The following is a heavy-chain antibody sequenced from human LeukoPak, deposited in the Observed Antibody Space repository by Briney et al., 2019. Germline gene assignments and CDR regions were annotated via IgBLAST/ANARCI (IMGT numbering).Heavy chain of an antibody. CDR1: GFTFSSYG. CDR3: ARGGYNFDY. Sequence: PGXSLXLSCAASGFTFSSYGMHWVRQAPGKGLEWVAFIWNDGTNIYYVDSVKGRFSISRDNSKNTLYLEMNSLRVEDTAVYYCARGGYNFDYWGQGTLVTVSS. D-gene: IGHD1-14*01. J-gene: IGHJ4*02. V-gene: IGHV3-33*01. CDR2: IWNDGTNI.